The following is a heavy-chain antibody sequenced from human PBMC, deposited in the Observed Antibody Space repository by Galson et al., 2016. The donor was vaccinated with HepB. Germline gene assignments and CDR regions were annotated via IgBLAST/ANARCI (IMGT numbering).Heavy chain of an antibody. Sequence: SLRLSCAASGFTFSSYAMHWVRQAPGKGLEWVAVISYDGTNKYYADSLKGRFTISRDNSRNTLYLQMNSLRAEDTAVYYCARDGCSAGSCYSGWRDPWGQGTLVTVSS. CDR3: ARDGCSAGSCYSGWRDP. J-gene: IGHJ5*02. CDR1: GFTFSSYA. V-gene: IGHV3-30*04. CDR2: ISYDGTNK. D-gene: IGHD2-15*01.